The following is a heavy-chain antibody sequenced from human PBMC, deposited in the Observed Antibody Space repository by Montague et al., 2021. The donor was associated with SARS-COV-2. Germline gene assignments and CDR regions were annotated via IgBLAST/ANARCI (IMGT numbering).Heavy chain of an antibody. J-gene: IGHJ4*02. Sequence: SETLSLTCAVYGGSFSAHSWSWIRQSPGKGLEWIGETNHRGSTTYMSSLKSRVTMSVDTSKNQFSLKMSSVTAADTAIYYCARGGLAGGNYDIWSFSYTSPLDYWGQGTQVTVSS. CDR1: GGSFSAHS. V-gene: IGHV4-34*01. CDR3: ARGGLAGGNYDIWSFSYTSPLDY. CDR2: TNHRGST. D-gene: IGHD3-3*01.